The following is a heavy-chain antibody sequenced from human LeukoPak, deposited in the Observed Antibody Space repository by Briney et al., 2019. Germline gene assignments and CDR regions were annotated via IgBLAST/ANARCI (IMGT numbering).Heavy chain of an antibody. CDR1: GFTFSSYR. Sequence: QPGGSLRLSCAASGFTFSSYRMHWVRQAPGKGLVWVSRINSDGSSTSYADSVKGRFTISRDNSNNTLYLQMNSLRAEDTAVYYCAKDSFASGYYISYFDYWGQGTLVTVSS. CDR3: AKDSFASGYYISYFDY. D-gene: IGHD3-22*01. V-gene: IGHV3-74*01. J-gene: IGHJ4*02. CDR2: INSDGSST.